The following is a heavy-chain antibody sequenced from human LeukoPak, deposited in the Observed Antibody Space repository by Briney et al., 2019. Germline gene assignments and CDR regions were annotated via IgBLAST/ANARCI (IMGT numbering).Heavy chain of an antibody. V-gene: IGHV3-23*01. Sequence: PGGSLRLSRAASGFAFSSYGMQGVRHAPAKGLEWVSAIRGSGGSRYNASYVKVRYTIARNNSKNTLYLVINSLRAEDTAVYYGAKFGLAGSGRYHDAFDIWGQGTMVTVSS. CDR3: AKFGLAGSGRYHDAFDI. D-gene: IGHD3-10*01. J-gene: IGHJ3*02. CDR1: GFAFSSYG. CDR2: IRGSGGSR.